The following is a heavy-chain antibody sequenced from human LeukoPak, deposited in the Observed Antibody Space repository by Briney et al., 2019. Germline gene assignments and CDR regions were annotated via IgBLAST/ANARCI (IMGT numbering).Heavy chain of an antibody. V-gene: IGHV3-33*06. J-gene: IGHJ4*02. CDR2: IWYDGSNK. CDR1: GFTFSSYG. D-gene: IGHD3-3*01. Sequence: PGGSLRLSCAASGFTFSSYGMHWVRQAPGKGLEWVAVIWYDGSNKYYADSVKGRFTISRDNSKNTLYLQMNSLRAEDTAVYYCAKDLRPRITIFGVVIFSWGQGTLVTVSS. CDR3: AKDLRPRITIFGVVIFS.